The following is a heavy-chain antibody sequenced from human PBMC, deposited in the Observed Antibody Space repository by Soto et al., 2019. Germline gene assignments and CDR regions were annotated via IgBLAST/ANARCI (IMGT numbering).Heavy chain of an antibody. CDR3: ARGMTTVTTLDY. CDR1: GGSISSGGYS. CDR2: IYHSGST. D-gene: IGHD4-17*01. V-gene: IGHV4-30-2*01. J-gene: IGHJ4*02. Sequence: SETLSLTCTVSGGSISSGGYSWSWIRQPPGKGLEWIGYIYHSGSTYYNPSLKSRVTISLDRSKKQFSLKLSSVTAAETAVYYCARGMTTVTTLDYWGQGTLVTVSS.